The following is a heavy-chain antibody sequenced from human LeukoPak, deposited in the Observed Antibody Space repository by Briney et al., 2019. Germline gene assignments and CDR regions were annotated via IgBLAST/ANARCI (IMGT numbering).Heavy chain of an antibody. Sequence: ASVKVSCKASGGTFSNYAISRVRQAPGQGREWMGRIIPIFGTANYAQKFQGRVTITADKSTSTAYMELSSLRSEDTAVYYCARELPDGAFGYGGQGTLVTVSS. D-gene: IGHD2-21*02. V-gene: IGHV1-69*06. CDR3: ARELPDGAFGY. CDR2: IIPIFGTA. J-gene: IGHJ4*02. CDR1: GGTFSNYA.